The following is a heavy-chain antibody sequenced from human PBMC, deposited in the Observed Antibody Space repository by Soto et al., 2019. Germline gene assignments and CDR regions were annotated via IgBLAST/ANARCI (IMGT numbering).Heavy chain of an antibody. V-gene: IGHV3-66*01. CDR3: ARTRRVFGVVIQGSYYMDV. Sequence: GGSLRLSCAASGFTVSSNYMSWVRQAAGKGLEWVSVIYSGGSTYYADSVKGRFTISRDNSKNTLYLQMNSLRAEDTAVYYCARTRRVFGVVIQGSYYMDVWGKGTTVTVSS. J-gene: IGHJ6*03. CDR1: GFTVSSNY. CDR2: IYSGGST. D-gene: IGHD3-3*01.